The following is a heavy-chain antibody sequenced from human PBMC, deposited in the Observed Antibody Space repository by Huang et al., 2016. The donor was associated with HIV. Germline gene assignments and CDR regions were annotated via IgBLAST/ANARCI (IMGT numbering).Heavy chain of an antibody. D-gene: IGHD3-10*01. Sequence: QVQLQESGAGLVKPSETLSLTCTVSGASIREHYWSWVRQPPGKGREWSGIRNHSGATNFGPSVRSRVAISIDTSKNQVSLRLTSVTVADTAVYYCARLRGSPLDYWGQGVLVTVSS. CDR2: RNHSGAT. CDR1: GASIREHY. V-gene: IGHV4-59*11. CDR3: ARLRGSPLDY. J-gene: IGHJ4*02.